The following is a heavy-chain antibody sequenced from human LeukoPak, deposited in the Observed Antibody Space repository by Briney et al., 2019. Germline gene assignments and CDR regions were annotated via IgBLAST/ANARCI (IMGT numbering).Heavy chain of an antibody. D-gene: IGHD7-27*01. CDR2: IYSGGTT. CDR3: ARETGDDAFDI. V-gene: IGHV3-66*01. Sequence: GGSLRLSCAASGFTVSSNYMSWVRQAPGKGLEWVSVIYSGGTTYYADSVKGRFTISRDNSKKTLYLQMNSRRAEDTAVYYCARETGDDAFDIWGQGTMVTVSS. J-gene: IGHJ3*02. CDR1: GFTVSSNY.